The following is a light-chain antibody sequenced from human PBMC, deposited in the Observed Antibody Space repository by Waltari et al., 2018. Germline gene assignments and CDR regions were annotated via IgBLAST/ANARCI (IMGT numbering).Light chain of an antibody. Sequence: EIVLTQSPATLSLSPGERATLSCRASQSVSSYLAWYQQKPGQAPRLLIYDASNRATCIPARFSGSWSGTDFTLTISSLEPEDFAVYYCQQRSNWPYTFGQGTKLEIK. CDR2: DAS. CDR1: QSVSSY. CDR3: QQRSNWPYT. V-gene: IGKV3-11*01. J-gene: IGKJ2*01.